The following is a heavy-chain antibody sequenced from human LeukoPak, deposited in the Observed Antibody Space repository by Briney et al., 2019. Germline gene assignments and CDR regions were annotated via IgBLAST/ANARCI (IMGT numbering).Heavy chain of an antibody. Sequence: SETLSLICTVSGGSIGGYYWSWIRQPAGKGLEWIGRIYTSGTTNYNPSLKSRVTMSIDTSKNQFSPRLTSVTAADTALYYCARGRGFCSGTSCAYYFDYWGQGNLVTVSS. V-gene: IGHV4-4*07. CDR2: IYTSGTT. CDR1: GGSIGGYY. D-gene: IGHD2-2*01. CDR3: ARGRGFCSGTSCAYYFDY. J-gene: IGHJ4*02.